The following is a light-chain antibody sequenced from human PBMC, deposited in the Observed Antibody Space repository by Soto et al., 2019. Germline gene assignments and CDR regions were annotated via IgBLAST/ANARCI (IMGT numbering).Light chain of an antibody. J-gene: IGKJ1*01. Sequence: EIVFTQSPCTLSFSPGERATLSCRASHTVSSNYLAWCQQRPGQAPRLLIYGASTRAAGIPDRFGGSGSGTDFTLTISSLEPEDFAVYYCQQRSNWPTWTFGQGTKVDIK. CDR2: GAS. V-gene: IGKV3D-20*02. CDR1: HTVSSNY. CDR3: QQRSNWPTWT.